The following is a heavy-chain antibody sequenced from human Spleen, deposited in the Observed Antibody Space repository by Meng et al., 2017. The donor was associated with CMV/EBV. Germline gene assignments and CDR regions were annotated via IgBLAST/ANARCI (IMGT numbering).Heavy chain of an antibody. CDR3: ARDQIREDIVVVPAAFDY. Sequence: TLSSYAMHWVRQAPGKGLEWVAVISYDGSNKYYADSVKGRFTISRDNSKNTLYLQMNSLRAEDTAVYYCARDQIREDIVVVPAAFDYWGQGTLVTVSS. CDR2: ISYDGSNK. CDR1: TLSSYA. V-gene: IGHV3-30-3*01. D-gene: IGHD2-2*01. J-gene: IGHJ4*02.